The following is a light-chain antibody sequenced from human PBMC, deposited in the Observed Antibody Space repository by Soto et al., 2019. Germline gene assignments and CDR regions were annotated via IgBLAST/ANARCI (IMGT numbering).Light chain of an antibody. CDR1: SSNIGAGYD. V-gene: IGLV1-40*01. CDR2: GNS. Sequence: QSVLTQPPSVSGAPGQRVTISCTGSSSNIGAGYDVHWYQQLPGTAPKLLIYGNSNRPSGVPDRISGSKSGTSPSLAITGLQAEDEADYYCKSYDSILSALYVFGPGTKLTV. CDR3: KSYDSILSALYV. J-gene: IGLJ1*01.